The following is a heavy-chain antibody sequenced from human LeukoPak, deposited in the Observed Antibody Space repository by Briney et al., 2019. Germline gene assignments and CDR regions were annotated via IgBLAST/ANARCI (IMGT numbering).Heavy chain of an antibody. CDR1: GGSISSSSYY. CDR3: ARSGNFPRD. V-gene: IGHV4-39*07. Sequence: PSETLSLTCTVSGGSISSSSYYWGWIRQPPGKGLEWIGSIYYSGSTYYNPSLKSRVTISVDTSKNQFSLKLSSVTAADTAVYYCARSGNFPRDWGQGTLVTVSS. D-gene: IGHD3-10*01. CDR2: IYYSGST. J-gene: IGHJ4*02.